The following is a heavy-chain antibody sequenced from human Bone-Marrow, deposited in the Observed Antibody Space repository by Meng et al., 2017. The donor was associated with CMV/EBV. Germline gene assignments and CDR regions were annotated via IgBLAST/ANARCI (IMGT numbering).Heavy chain of an antibody. CDR3: VRDPELLVPAAATYYYHYGMDV. D-gene: IGHD2-2*01. J-gene: IGHJ6*02. CDR1: GASISTSSYY. V-gene: IGHV4-39*07. CDR2: VYYSGTT. Sequence: SETLSLTCTVSGASISTSSYYWGWIRLPPGKGLEWIGSVYYSGTTYYNPSLRSRVTISSDTSKNQFSLKLTSVTAADTAVYYCVRDPELLVPAAATYYYHYGMDVWGQGTTVTVSS.